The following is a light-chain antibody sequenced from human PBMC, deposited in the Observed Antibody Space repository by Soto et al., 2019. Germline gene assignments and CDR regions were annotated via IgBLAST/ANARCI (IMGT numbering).Light chain of an antibody. CDR2: MPS. J-gene: IGKJ1*01. CDR3: QHYRGT. CDR1: QNINTS. V-gene: IGKV1-5*03. Sequence: DIQMTQSPSTLSASIGDSVTITCRASQNINTSLAWYQQRPREAPKLLIYMPSSLEGGVPSRFSASGSGTKFTLTISSLQPDDFATYYCQHYRGTFGQGTKVDIK.